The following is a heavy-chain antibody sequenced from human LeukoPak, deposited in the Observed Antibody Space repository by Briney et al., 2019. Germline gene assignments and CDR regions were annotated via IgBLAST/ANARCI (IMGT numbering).Heavy chain of an antibody. CDR2: INHSGST. CDR3: ARIGGSGYLYYFDY. D-gene: IGHD3-22*01. J-gene: IGHJ4*02. CDR1: GGSFSGYY. V-gene: IGHV4-34*01. Sequence: SETLSLTCAVYGGSFSGYYWSWIRQPPGKGLEWIGEINHSGSTNYNPSLKSRVTISVDTSKNRFSLKLSSVTAADTAVYYCARIGGSGYLYYFDYWGQGTLVTVSS.